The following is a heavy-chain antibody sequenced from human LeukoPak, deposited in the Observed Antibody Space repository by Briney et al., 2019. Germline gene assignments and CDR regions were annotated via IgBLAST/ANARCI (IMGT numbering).Heavy chain of an antibody. CDR2: ISASGP. V-gene: IGHV3-23*01. CDR1: GFTFSRLA. J-gene: IGHJ4*02. Sequence: GGSLRLSCAASGFTFSRLAMTWVRQAPGKGLEWVSTISASGPYYADAVRGRFTISRDNSRNTLSLQMNSLRGEDTAVYYCARRAYYFDYWGQGTLVTVSS. CDR3: ARRAYYFDY.